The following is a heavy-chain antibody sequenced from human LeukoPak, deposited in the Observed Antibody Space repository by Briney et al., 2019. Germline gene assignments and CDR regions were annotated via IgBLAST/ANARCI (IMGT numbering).Heavy chain of an antibody. CDR1: GFTVSSNY. J-gene: IGHJ6*02. CDR2: IYSGGST. V-gene: IGHV3-53*04. D-gene: IGHD4-17*01. CDR3: ASRTRVTKYYYYGMDV. Sequence: GGSLRLSCAASGFTVSSNYMSWVRQAPGKGLEWVSVIYSGGSTYYADSVKSRFTISRHNSKNTLYLQMNSLRAEDTAVYYCASRTRVTKYYYYGMDVWGQGTTVTVSS.